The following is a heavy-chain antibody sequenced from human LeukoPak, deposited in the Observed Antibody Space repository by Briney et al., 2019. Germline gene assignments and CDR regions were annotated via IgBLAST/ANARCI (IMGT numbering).Heavy chain of an antibody. V-gene: IGHV3-7*04. Sequence: GGSLRLSCAASGFTFSSYWMSWVRQAPGKGLEWVANIKQDGSEKYYVDSVKGRFTISRDNAKNSLYLQMNSLRAEDTAVYYCARGGIITSYAFEIWGQGAMVTVSS. J-gene: IGHJ3*02. CDR3: ARGGIITSYAFEI. D-gene: IGHD6-6*01. CDR1: GFTFSSYW. CDR2: IKQDGSEK.